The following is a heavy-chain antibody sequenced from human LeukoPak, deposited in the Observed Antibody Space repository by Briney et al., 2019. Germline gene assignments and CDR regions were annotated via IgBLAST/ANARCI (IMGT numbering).Heavy chain of an antibody. Sequence: PGGSLRLSCAASGFTFSSYGMRWVRQAPGKGLEWVAVIWYDGSNKYYADSVKGRFTISRDNSKNTLYLQMNSLRAEDTAVYYCAKVGGSGWPYYFDYWGQGTLVTVSS. CDR3: AKVGGSGWPYYFDY. CDR1: GFTFSSYG. V-gene: IGHV3-33*06. J-gene: IGHJ4*02. CDR2: IWYDGSNK. D-gene: IGHD6-19*01.